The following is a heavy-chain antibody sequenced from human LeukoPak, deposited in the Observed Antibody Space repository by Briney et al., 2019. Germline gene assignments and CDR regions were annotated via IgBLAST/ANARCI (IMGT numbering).Heavy chain of an antibody. CDR2: ISSSSSSYI. V-gene: IGHV3-21*01. Sequence: GGSLRLSCAASGFTFSSYSMNWVRQAPGKGLEWVSSISSSSSSYIYYADSVKGRFTISRDNAKNSLYLQMNSLRAEDTAVYYCARAMISPGRWLVYYYYGMDVWGQGTTVTVPS. D-gene: IGHD3/OR15-3a*01. CDR3: ARAMISPGRWLVYYYYGMDV. CDR1: GFTFSSYS. J-gene: IGHJ6*02.